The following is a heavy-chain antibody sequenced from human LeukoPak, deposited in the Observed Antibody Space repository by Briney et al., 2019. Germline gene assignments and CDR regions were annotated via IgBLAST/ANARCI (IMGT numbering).Heavy chain of an antibody. Sequence: SETLSLTCAVYGGSFSGYYWSWIRQPPGKGLEWIGEINHSGSTNYNPSLKGRVTISVDTSKNQFSLKLSSVTAADTAVYYCARERESGGYSYGRVPTYYYYGMDVWGQGTTVTVSS. D-gene: IGHD5-18*01. J-gene: IGHJ6*02. CDR1: GGSFSGYY. CDR2: INHSGST. V-gene: IGHV4-34*01. CDR3: ARERESGGYSYGRVPTYYYYGMDV.